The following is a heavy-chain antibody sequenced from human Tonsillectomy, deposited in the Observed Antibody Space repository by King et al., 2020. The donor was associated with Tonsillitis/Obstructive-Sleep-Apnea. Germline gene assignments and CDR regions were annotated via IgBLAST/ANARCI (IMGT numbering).Heavy chain of an antibody. CDR1: GGTFTNYA. CDR3: ARSGYCRGGSCYSVYWYFDL. D-gene: IGHD2-15*01. J-gene: IGHJ2*01. CDR2: IIPIFGAS. V-gene: IGHV1-69*01. Sequence: VQLVESGAEVKKPGSSVKVSCKASGGTFTNYAISWVRQAPGQGFEWMGGIIPIFGASNYAQKFQGRVTITADESTSTVYMALSSLRSEDTAVYYCARSGYCRGGSCYSVYWYFDLWGRGTLVTVYS.